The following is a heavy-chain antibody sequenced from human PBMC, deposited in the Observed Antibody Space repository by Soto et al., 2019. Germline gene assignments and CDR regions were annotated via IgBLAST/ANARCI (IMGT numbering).Heavy chain of an antibody. CDR2: INPGGST. V-gene: IGHV4-34*01. CDR1: GPSFSGYC. CDR3: ARGLFKRSARHFYYYGMDV. D-gene: IGHD6-6*01. Sequence: SETLSLTCAVSGPSFSGYCWTWVRQPPGKGPEWMGEINPGGSTNYSPSLKSRVTISIDTSKNQVYLTLKSVTAADTAVYYCARGLFKRSARHFYYYGMDVWGQGTSVTVSS. J-gene: IGHJ6*01.